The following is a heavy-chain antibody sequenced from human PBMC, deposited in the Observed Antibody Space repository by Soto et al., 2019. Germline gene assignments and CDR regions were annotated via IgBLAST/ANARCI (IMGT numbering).Heavy chain of an antibody. CDR2: INHSGST. D-gene: IGHD3-16*01. CDR3: GRRGPYFFWFVFYPVMISWGGRNNGFPP. CDR1: GGSFSGYY. V-gene: IGHV4-34*01. Sequence: SETLSLTCAVYGGSFSGYYWSWIRQPPGKGLEWIGEINHSGSTNYNPSLKSRVTISVDTSKNQFSLKLSSVTAADTAVYYCGRRGPYFFWFVFYPVMISWGGRNNGFPPGGRETLVPFS. J-gene: IGHJ5*02.